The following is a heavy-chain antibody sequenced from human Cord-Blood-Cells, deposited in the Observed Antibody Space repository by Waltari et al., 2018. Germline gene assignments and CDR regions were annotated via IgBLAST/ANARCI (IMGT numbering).Heavy chain of an antibody. CDR2: IYTSGST. Sequence: QVQLQESGPGLVKPSETLSLTCTVSVGSISSYYWSWSRQPAWTGLEWIGRIYTSGSTNYNPSLKSRVTMSVDTSKNQFSLKLSSVTAADTAVYYCARTDGYSSSWYHWYFDLWGRGTLVTVSS. CDR3: ARTDGYSSSWYHWYFDL. J-gene: IGHJ2*01. CDR1: VGSISSYY. V-gene: IGHV4-4*07. D-gene: IGHD6-13*01.